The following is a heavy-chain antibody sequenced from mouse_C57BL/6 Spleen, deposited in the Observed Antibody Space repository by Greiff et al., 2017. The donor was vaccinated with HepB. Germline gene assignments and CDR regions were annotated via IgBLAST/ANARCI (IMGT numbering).Heavy chain of an antibody. CDR1: GYTFTDYE. CDR2: IDPETGGT. J-gene: IGHJ2*01. CDR3: TRSPLRRRFFDY. Sequence: QVQLKESGAELVRPGASVTLSCKASGYTFTDYEMHWVKQTPVHGLEWIGAIDPETGGTAYNQKFKGKAILTADKSSSTAYMELRSLTSEDSAVYYCTRSPLRRRFFDYWGQGTTLTVSS. D-gene: IGHD1-2*01. V-gene: IGHV1-15*01.